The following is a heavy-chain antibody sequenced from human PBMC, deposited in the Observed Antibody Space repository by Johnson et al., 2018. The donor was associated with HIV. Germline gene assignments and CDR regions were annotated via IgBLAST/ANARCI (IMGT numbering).Heavy chain of an antibody. D-gene: IGHD3-16*01. CDR1: GFTFSDYD. Sequence: QVQLVESGGGLVQPGGSLRLSCAASGFTFSDYDMSWIRQAPGKGLEWVSCISSSGASAYYADSVKGRFTISRDNAKNSLYLQINSLRADDTAVYYCARGGSDAFDIWGQGTMVTVSS. J-gene: IGHJ3*02. V-gene: IGHV3-11*01. CDR2: ISSSGASA. CDR3: ARGGSDAFDI.